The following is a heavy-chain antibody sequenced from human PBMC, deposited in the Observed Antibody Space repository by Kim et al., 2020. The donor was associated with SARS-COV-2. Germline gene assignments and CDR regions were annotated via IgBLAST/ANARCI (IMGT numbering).Heavy chain of an antibody. D-gene: IGHD3-3*01. V-gene: IGHV3-21*01. J-gene: IGHJ5*02. CDR1: GFTFSSYS. CDR3: ARDGDYDFWSGYFNWFDP. Sequence: GGSLRLSCAASGFTFSSYSMNWVRQAPGKGLEWVSSISSSSSYIYYADSVKGRFTISRDNAKNSLYLQMNSLRAEDTAVYYCARDGDYDFWSGYFNWFDPWGQGTLVTVSS. CDR2: ISSSSSYI.